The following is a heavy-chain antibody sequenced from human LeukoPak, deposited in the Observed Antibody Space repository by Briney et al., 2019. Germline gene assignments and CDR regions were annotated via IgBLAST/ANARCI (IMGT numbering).Heavy chain of an antibody. D-gene: IGHD3-10*01. CDR1: GYTFTSYY. CDR2: INPGGGST. V-gene: IGHV1-46*01. J-gene: IGHJ4*02. CDR3: AREQGVISPFDY. Sequence: ASVKASCKASGYTFTSYYMHWVRQAPGQGLEWMGIINPGGGSTSYAQKFQGRVTMTRDTSTSTVYMELSSLRSEDTAVYYCAREQGVISPFDYWGQGTLVTVSS.